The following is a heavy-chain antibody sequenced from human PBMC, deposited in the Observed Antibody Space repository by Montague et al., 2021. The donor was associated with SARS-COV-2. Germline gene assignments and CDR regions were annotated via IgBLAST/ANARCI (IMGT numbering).Heavy chain of an antibody. V-gene: IGHV3-30*04. CDR3: ARDHLNRRGAEGFLAIFGVVTCNYFDY. D-gene: IGHD3-3*01. CDR1: GFTFSSYA. Sequence: SLRLSCAASGFTFSSYAMHWVRQAPGKGLEWVAVISYDGSNKYYADSVKGRFTISRDNSKNTLYLQMNSLRAEDTAVYYCARDHLNRRGAEGFLAIFGVVTCNYFDYWGQGALVTVSS. CDR2: ISYDGSNK. J-gene: IGHJ4*02.